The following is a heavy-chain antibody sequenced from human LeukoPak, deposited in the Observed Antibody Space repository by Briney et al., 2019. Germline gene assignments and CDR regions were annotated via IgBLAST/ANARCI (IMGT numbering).Heavy chain of an antibody. Sequence: GESLKISCRGSGYSFTSYWIGWVRQMPGKGLEGRGIIYPGDSDTRYSPSFQGQVTISADKSISTAYRQWSSLKASDTAMYYCARHLGDILTGYYWPTDYWGQGTLVTVSS. D-gene: IGHD3-9*01. J-gene: IGHJ4*02. V-gene: IGHV5-51*01. CDR1: GYSFTSYW. CDR2: IYPGDSDT. CDR3: ARHLGDILTGYYWPTDY.